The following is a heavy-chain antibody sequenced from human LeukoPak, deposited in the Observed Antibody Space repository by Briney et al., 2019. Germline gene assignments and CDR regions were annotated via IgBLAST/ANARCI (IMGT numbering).Heavy chain of an antibody. CDR1: GASVTNYY. Sequence: PSETLSLTCTVSGASVTNYYWAWIRQSPGKGLEWIGSMYNNGNTDYNPSLKSRLTILASTPKNQFSLKLSSVTAADTAVYYCARGSPLRSEKLSLYRDFDYWGQGTLVTVSP. V-gene: IGHV4-4*09. D-gene: IGHD3-16*02. J-gene: IGHJ4*02. CDR3: ARGSPLRSEKLSLYRDFDY. CDR2: MYNNGNT.